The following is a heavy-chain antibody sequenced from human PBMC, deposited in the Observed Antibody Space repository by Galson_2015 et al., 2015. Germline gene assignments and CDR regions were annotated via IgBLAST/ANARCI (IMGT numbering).Heavy chain of an antibody. Sequence: SLRLSCAASGFTFSIYAMSWVRQAPGKGLEWVSAISASTTGTYYADSVRGRFTISRDNSKNTLNLQMSDLRAEDTAVYYCARERTTVTRGAFDIWGRGTVVTVSS. CDR1: GFTFSIYA. J-gene: IGHJ3*02. D-gene: IGHD4-17*01. V-gene: IGHV3-23*01. CDR3: ARERTTVTRGAFDI. CDR2: ISASTTGT.